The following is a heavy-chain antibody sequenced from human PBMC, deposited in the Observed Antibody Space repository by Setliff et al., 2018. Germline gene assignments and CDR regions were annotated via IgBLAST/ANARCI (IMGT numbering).Heavy chain of an antibody. Sequence: GPSVKVSCKASGYTFTSYGISWVRQAPGQGLEWMGWISAYNGNTNYAQKLQGRVTLTRDKSTSTAYMELSSLRSEDTAVYYCARDLITGTTEYYYGMDVWGQGTTVTVSS. CDR2: ISAYNGNT. CDR1: GYTFTSYG. D-gene: IGHD1-20*01. CDR3: ARDLITGTTEYYYGMDV. J-gene: IGHJ6*02. V-gene: IGHV1-18*01.